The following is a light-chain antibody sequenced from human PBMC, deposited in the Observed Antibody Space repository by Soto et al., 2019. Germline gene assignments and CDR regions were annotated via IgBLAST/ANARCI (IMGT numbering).Light chain of an antibody. CDR2: GAS. CDR3: QQYGSSPP. V-gene: IGKV3-20*01. CDR1: DIMNSSY. J-gene: IGKJ5*01. Sequence: ENLLTQSPATLALSAGEGATLFCMASDIMNSSYLTWYQQQPGRAPRLLINGASKRATGIPDRFSGSESGTDFTLTINSLEPEDSAVYYCQQYGSSPPFCQGTRLEI.